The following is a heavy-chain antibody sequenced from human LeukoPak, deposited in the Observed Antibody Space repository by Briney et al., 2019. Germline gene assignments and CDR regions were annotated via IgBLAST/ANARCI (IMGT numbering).Heavy chain of an antibody. Sequence: GGSLRLSCAASGFTFSSYAMSWVRQAPGKGLEWVSVLYAGGESYYADSVLGRFTISRDNSNNTVFLEMNSLTADDTAVYFCARDSAGNQYSSGNFDLWGQGTLVTVSS. D-gene: IGHD3-10*01. CDR3: ARDSAGNQYSSGNFDL. CDR1: GFTFSSYA. J-gene: IGHJ4*02. V-gene: IGHV3-23*03. CDR2: LYAGGES.